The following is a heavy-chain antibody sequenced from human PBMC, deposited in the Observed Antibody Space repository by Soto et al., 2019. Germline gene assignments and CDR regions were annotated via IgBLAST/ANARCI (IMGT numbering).Heavy chain of an antibody. D-gene: IGHD2-21*01. V-gene: IGHV1-2*02. Sequence: QVQVVQSGAEVKKPGASVKVSCKASGYTFTGYQMHWVRQAPGQGLEWMGWFNPNSGGANYAQKFQGRVTMPGETAISTADMELNRLTSDDTVVYYCARGRTIVSPGNCGQGPLVRVSS. CDR2: FNPNSGGA. CDR3: ARGRTIVSPGN. J-gene: IGHJ4*02. CDR1: GYTFTGYQ.